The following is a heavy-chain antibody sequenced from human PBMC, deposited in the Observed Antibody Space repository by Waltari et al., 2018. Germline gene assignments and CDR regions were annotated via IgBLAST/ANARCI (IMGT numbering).Heavy chain of an antibody. CDR3: ARSLHIFRAAAGMFDY. CDR1: DDSISRGDYY. CDR2: VYYSGST. J-gene: IGHJ4*02. D-gene: IGHD6-13*01. V-gene: IGHV4-39*01. Sequence: QLQLQASGPGLLKPSGTLSLTCTVSDDSISRGDYYWGWIRQSPGKGPEWIGSVYYSGSTSYNTSLKRRVTISVDTSKKQFSLKLSSVTAADTAVYYCARSLHIFRAAAGMFDYWGQGTLVTVSS.